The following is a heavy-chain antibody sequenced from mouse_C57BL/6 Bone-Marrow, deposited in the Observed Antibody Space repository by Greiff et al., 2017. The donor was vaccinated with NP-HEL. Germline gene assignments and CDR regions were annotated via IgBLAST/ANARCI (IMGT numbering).Heavy chain of an antibody. Sequence: QVQLKQSDAELVKPGASVKISCKVSGYTFTDHTIHWMKQRPEQGLEWIGYIYPRDGSTKYNEKFKGKATLTADKSSSTAYMQLNSLTSEDSAVYFCARRRRENYYGSYYFDYWGQGTTLTVSS. CDR2: IYPRDGST. D-gene: IGHD1-1*01. J-gene: IGHJ2*01. CDR3: ARRRRENYYGSYYFDY. V-gene: IGHV1-78*01. CDR1: GYTFTDHT.